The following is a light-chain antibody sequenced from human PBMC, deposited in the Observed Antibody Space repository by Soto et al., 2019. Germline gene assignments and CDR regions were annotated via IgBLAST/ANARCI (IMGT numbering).Light chain of an antibody. CDR1: SSNIGAGYD. CDR2: TNS. V-gene: IGLV1-40*01. J-gene: IGLJ3*02. Sequence: QSVLTQPPSVSGAPGQGVTISCAGTSSNIGAGYDVHWYQQVPGTAPKLLIYTNSNRPSGVPDRFSGSKSGTSASLAITGLQAADEADYYCQSYDSSLSALVFGGGTKLTVL. CDR3: QSYDSSLSALV.